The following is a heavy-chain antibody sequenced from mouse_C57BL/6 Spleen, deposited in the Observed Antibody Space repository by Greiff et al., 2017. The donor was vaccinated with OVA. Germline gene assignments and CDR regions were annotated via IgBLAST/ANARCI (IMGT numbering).Heavy chain of an antibody. Sequence: KLMEWVAYISSGSSTIYYADTVKGRFTISRDNAKNTLFLQMTSLRSEDTAMYYCAREDYYLDYWGQGTTLTVSS. D-gene: IGHD1-1*02. CDR2: ISSGSSTI. V-gene: IGHV5-17*01. CDR3: AREDYYLDY. J-gene: IGHJ2*01.